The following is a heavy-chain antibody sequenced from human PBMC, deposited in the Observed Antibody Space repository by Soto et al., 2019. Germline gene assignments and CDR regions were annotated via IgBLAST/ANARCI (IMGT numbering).Heavy chain of an antibody. V-gene: IGHV4-34*01. CDR3: ARGRYYYGSGSYYVVPYYYYGMDV. D-gene: IGHD3-10*01. CDR2: INHSGST. CDR1: GGSFSGYY. Sequence: QVQLQQWGAGLLKPSETLSLTCAVYGGSFSGYYWSWIRQPPGKGLEWIGEINHSGSTNYNPSLKIRLPISVDTSKNKCSLRMRSVTAADTAVYYCARGRYYYGSGSYYVVPYYYYGMDVWGQGTTVTVSS. J-gene: IGHJ6*02.